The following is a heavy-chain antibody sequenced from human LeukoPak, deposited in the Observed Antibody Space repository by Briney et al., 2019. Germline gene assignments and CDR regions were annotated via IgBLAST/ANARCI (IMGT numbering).Heavy chain of an antibody. CDR2: ISSSGTSI. CDR1: GFTFSSFS. Sequence: GGSLRLSCAASGFTFSSFSMNWVRQAPGKGLEWASFISSSGTSIYYADSVKGRFSISRDNAKNSLYLQMSSLRDEDTAVYYCARDDRRKSGSPRWFDPWGQGTLVTVSS. V-gene: IGHV3-48*02. CDR3: ARDDRRKSGSPRWFDP. J-gene: IGHJ5*02. D-gene: IGHD1-26*01.